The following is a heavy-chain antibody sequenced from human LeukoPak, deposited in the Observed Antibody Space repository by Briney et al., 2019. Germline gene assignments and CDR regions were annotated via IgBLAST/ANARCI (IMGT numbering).Heavy chain of an antibody. Sequence: SVKVSRKASGGTFSSYAISWVRQAPGQGLEWMGGIIPIFGTANYAQKFQGRVTITADKSTSTAYMELSSLRSEDTAVYYCARVGYSSSWYWDWFDPWGQGTLVTVSS. CDR2: IIPIFGTA. CDR3: ARVGYSSSWYWDWFDP. D-gene: IGHD6-13*01. V-gene: IGHV1-69*06. CDR1: GGTFSSYA. J-gene: IGHJ5*02.